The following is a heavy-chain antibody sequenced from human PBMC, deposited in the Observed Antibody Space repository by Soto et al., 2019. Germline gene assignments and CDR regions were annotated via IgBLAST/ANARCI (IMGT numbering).Heavy chain of an antibody. Sequence: GGSLRLSCAASGFTFSSYAMSWVRQAPGKGLEWVSAISGSGGSTYYADSVKGRFTISRDNSKNTLYLQMSSLRAEDTAVYYCASTGYSSSWYFDYWGQGTLVTVSS. D-gene: IGHD6-13*01. V-gene: IGHV3-23*01. J-gene: IGHJ4*02. CDR2: ISGSGGST. CDR3: ASTGYSSSWYFDY. CDR1: GFTFSSYA.